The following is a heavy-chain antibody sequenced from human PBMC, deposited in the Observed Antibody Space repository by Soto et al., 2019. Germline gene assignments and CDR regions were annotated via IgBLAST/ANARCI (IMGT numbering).Heavy chain of an antibody. CDR3: GRVGMGNDGLHY. V-gene: IGHV1-46*03. D-gene: IGHD1-1*01. CDR2: INSSGGST. J-gene: IGHJ4*02. Sequence: QVQLVQSGAEVKKPGASVKVSCKASGYTFASYYIHWVRQAPGQGLEWMGIINSSGGSTSYPQKLQGRVTMTTDTSKSTVYMELSSLRSEDTAVYYCGRVGMGNDGLHYWGQGTLVTVSS. CDR1: GYTFASYY.